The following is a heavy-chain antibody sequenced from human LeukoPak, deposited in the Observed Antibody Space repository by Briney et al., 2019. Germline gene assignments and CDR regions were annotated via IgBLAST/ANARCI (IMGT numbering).Heavy chain of an antibody. CDR1: GFTVSSNY. CDR2: IYSGGST. Sequence: GGSLRLSCAASGFTVSSNYMSWVRQAPGKGLEWVSVIYSGGSTYYADSVKGRFTISRDNSKNTLYLQMNSLRAEDTAVYYCARTNYYDSSGYYGPKFDYWGQGTLVTVSS. D-gene: IGHD3-22*01. CDR3: ARTNYYDSSGYYGPKFDY. V-gene: IGHV3-66*01. J-gene: IGHJ4*02.